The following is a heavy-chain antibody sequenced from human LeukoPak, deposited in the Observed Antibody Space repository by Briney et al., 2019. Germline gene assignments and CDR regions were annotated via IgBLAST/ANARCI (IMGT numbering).Heavy chain of an antibody. V-gene: IGHV3-48*04. Sequence: GGSLRLSCAASGFTFSDNSMNWVRQAPGKGLEWLSYISSSSSTMYYADSVKGRFTISRDNAKSSLYLQMNSLRAEDTAVYYCAGRVGATWVDYWGQGTLVTVSS. CDR3: AGRVGATWVDY. J-gene: IGHJ4*02. D-gene: IGHD1-26*01. CDR1: GFTFSDNS. CDR2: ISSSSSTM.